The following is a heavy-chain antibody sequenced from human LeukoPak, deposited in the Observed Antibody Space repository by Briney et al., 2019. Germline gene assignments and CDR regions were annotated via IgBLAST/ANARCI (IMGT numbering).Heavy chain of an antibody. D-gene: IGHD2-2*01. CDR3: ARSRSDCSSTSCYELVNYYYYMDV. V-gene: IGHV3-21*01. J-gene: IGHJ6*03. Sequence: GGSLRLSCAASGFTFSSYWMNWVRQAPGKGLEWVSSISSSSSYIYYADSVKGRFTISRDNAKNSLYLQMNSLRAEDTAVYYCARSRSDCSSTSCYELVNYYYYMDVWGKGTTVTVSS. CDR2: ISSSSSYI. CDR1: GFTFSSYW.